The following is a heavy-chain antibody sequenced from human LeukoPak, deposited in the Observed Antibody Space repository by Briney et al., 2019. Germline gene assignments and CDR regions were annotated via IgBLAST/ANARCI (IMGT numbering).Heavy chain of an antibody. V-gene: IGHV3-21*04. CDR3: TRGTREPV. D-gene: IGHD1-26*01. CDR2: ITGSSSYI. Sequence: GGSLRLSCAASGFAFSSYCMNWVRQAPGKGLEWVSSITGSSSYIHYADSVKGRFTISRDNVKNSLYLRMNSLRAEDTAAYYCTRGTREPVWGQGTTVTVSS. J-gene: IGHJ6*02. CDR1: GFAFSSYC.